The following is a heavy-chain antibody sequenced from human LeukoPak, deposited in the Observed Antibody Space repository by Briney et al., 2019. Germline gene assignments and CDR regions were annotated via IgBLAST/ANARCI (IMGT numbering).Heavy chain of an antibody. CDR2: IDPSDSYT. CDR3: ARLRLWGNWFDP. D-gene: IGHD2-21*01. Sequence: RGASLQISCKGSGSNFTSYWISWVRQLPGKGQEWMGRIDPSDSYTNYSPSFQGRVTISADKSIITAYLQWSSLKSSDTAMYYCARLRLWGNWFDPWGQGTLVTVSS. J-gene: IGHJ5*02. CDR1: GSNFTSYW. V-gene: IGHV5-10-1*01.